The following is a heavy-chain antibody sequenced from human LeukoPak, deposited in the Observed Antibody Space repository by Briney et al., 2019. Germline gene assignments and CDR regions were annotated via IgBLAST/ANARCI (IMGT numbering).Heavy chain of an antibody. CDR2: IKNDGSEE. CDR1: GFTFSRYW. Sequence: GGSLRLSCAASGFTFSRYWMRWVRQAPGKGLEGVANIKNDGSEEYYVDSVKGRFTISRDNAENSLFLQMNSLTVEDTAVYYCARAIRGSAVDTGDRWGQGTLVTVSS. D-gene: IGHD3-10*01. J-gene: IGHJ4*02. V-gene: IGHV3-7*01. CDR3: ARAIRGSAVDTGDR.